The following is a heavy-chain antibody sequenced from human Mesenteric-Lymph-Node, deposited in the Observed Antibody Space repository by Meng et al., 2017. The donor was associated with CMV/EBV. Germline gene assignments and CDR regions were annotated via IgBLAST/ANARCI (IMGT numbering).Heavy chain of an antibody. Sequence: GESLKISCAASGLSFSSYEMNWVRQAPGKGLEWVSHISRSGTTIYYADSVKGRFTISRDNAKNSLYLQMNSLRAEDTALYYCASSTWYYFDYWGQGTLVTVSS. CDR3: ASSTWYYFDY. V-gene: IGHV3-48*03. J-gene: IGHJ4*02. D-gene: IGHD6-13*01. CDR2: ISRSGTTI. CDR1: GLSFSSYE.